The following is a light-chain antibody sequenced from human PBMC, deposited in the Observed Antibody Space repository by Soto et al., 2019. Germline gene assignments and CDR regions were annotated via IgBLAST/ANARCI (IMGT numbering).Light chain of an antibody. CDR2: AVS. Sequence: EIVLTQSPGTLTLSPGESAALSCRASQTISNNYLVWYRQKPGQAPRLLIYAVSSRAAGIPDRFSGSGSGTDFALTIARLEPEDPAVYYCQQHSNSPWTFGQGTRVEI. J-gene: IGKJ1*01. CDR3: QQHSNSPWT. CDR1: QTISNNY. V-gene: IGKV3-20*01.